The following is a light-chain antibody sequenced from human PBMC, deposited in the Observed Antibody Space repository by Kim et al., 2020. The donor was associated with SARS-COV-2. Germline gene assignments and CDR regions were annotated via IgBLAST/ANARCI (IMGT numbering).Light chain of an antibody. V-gene: IGKV1-27*01. J-gene: IGKJ4*01. CDR2: AAS. Sequence: VSLGDRVTTTCRASHSITDSLAWYQRKPGKVPQLLIYAASAFQSGVPSRFTGSGSGTDFTLTISSLQPEDIATYYSQKYNSAPCTFGAGTKVYIK. CDR3: QKYNSAPCT. CDR1: HSITDS.